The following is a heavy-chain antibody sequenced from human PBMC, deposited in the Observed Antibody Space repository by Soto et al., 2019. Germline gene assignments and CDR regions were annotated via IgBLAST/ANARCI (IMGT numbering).Heavy chain of an antibody. CDR1: GVSFGTHS. CDR3: ARLYYDYV. D-gene: IGHD3-16*01. CDR2: IDYSSDTI. V-gene: IGHV3-48*02. J-gene: IGHJ6*02. Sequence: QLVESGGGLVQPGGSLRLSCVASGVSFGTHSMNWVRQAPGKGLEWIAYIDYSSDTISYADSVKGRFTISRDYAENSLYLQMNSLRDEDTAIYYCARLYYDYVWGQGTTVTVSS.